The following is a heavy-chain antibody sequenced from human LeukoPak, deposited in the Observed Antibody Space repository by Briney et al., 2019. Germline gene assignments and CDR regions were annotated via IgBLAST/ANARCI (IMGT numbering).Heavy chain of an antibody. Sequence: SETLSLTCTVSGGSISSYYWSWIRQPPGKGLEWIGYIYYSGSTNYNPSLKSRVTISVDTSKNQFSLKLSSVTAADTAVYYCASATLPGDYYDSSGYYPPNAFDIWGQGTMVTVSS. CDR3: ASATLPGDYYDSSGYYPPNAFDI. CDR1: GGSISSYY. CDR2: IYYSGST. D-gene: IGHD3-22*01. V-gene: IGHV4-59*01. J-gene: IGHJ3*02.